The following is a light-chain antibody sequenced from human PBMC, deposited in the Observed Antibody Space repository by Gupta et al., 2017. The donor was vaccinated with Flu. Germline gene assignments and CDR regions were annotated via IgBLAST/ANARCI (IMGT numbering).Light chain of an antibody. CDR3: FSTDTNGNQGE. J-gene: IGLJ3*02. CDR2: ENN. Sequence: SFELRQPPPVSVSPGQTAKITCSGDTLTKKYVFWYQRKAGQAPDLIIYENNKRPSRIPARFSASSSGSGATLTVAGAQGEDEGDYYCFSTDTNGNQGEFGGGTKLTVL. CDR1: TLTKKY. V-gene: IGLV3-10*01.